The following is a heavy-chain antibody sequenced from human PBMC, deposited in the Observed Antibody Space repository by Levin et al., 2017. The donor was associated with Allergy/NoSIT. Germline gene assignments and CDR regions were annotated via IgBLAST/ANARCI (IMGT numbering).Heavy chain of an antibody. Sequence: GESLKISCAASGFTFSSYWMHWVRQAPGKGLVWVSRINTDGSSTSYADSVKGRFTVSRDNAKNMLYLQMNSLRAEDTAVYYCAKGGGKVFDYWGQGTLVTVSS. D-gene: IGHD3-16*01. CDR3: AKGGGKVFDY. CDR2: INTDGSST. CDR1: GFTFSSYW. J-gene: IGHJ4*02. V-gene: IGHV3-74*01.